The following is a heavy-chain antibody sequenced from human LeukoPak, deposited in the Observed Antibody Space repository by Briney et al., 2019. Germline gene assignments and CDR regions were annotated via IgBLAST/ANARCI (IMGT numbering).Heavy chain of an antibody. V-gene: IGHV1-2*02. CDR3: TRDHCTRTNCYEDYYYGMDV. CDR2: INPNTGGT. CDR1: GFTFSSYG. J-gene: IGHJ6*02. D-gene: IGHD2-2*01. Sequence: GRSLRLSCAASGFTFSSYGMHWVRQAPGQGLEWMGWINPNTGGTDTAQKFQGRVTMTRDTSISTAYMELSRLRSDDTAVYYCTRDHCTRTNCYEDYYYGMDVWGQGTTVTVSS.